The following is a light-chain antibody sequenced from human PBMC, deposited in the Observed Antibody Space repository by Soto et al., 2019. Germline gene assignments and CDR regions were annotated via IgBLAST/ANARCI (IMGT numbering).Light chain of an antibody. J-gene: IGLJ3*02. V-gene: IGLV6-57*03. CDR1: SGSIASNY. CDR3: QSYDSSNSWV. CDR2: EDN. Sequence: NFMLTQPHSVSESPGKTVTLSCTRSSGSIASNYVQWYQQRPGTAPTTVIYEDNQRTSGVPDRFSGSIDSSSNSASLTISGLKTEDEADYYCQSYDSSNSWVLGGGTKLTVL.